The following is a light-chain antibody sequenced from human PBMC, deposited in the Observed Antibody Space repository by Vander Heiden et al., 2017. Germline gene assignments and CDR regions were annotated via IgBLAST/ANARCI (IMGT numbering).Light chain of an antibody. V-gene: IGKV1-39*01. CDR2: AAS. J-gene: IGKJ4*01. Sequence: DIQMTQSPSLLSASVGGSITIAYRPSQSISSYLNWYQQKPGNAPKLLLYAASRLQSGVPSRFSGSGSGTDFTLTISSLQPEDFATYYCQQSYSNPVTFGGGTKVEIK. CDR1: QSISSY. CDR3: QQSYSNPVT.